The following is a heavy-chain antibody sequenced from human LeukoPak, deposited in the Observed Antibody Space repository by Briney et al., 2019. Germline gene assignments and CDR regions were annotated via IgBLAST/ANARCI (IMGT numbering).Heavy chain of an antibody. Sequence: SVKDSSKASGGTFSSYAISWVRQAPGQGLEWMGGVIPIFGTANYAQKFQGRVMIAADESTSTAYMELSSLRSEDTAVYYCARSGYYYDSSGYSESYFDYWGQGTLVTVSS. CDR3: ARSGYYYDSSGYSESYFDY. CDR1: GGTFSSYA. V-gene: IGHV1-69*13. D-gene: IGHD3-22*01. CDR2: VIPIFGTA. J-gene: IGHJ4*02.